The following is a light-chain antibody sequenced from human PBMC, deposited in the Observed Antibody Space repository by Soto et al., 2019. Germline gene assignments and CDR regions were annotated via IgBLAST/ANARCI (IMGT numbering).Light chain of an antibody. CDR3: EQFNSYDT. J-gene: IGKJ5*01. CDR1: QGISSA. Sequence: AIQLTQSPSSLSASVGDRVTITCRASQGISSALAWYQQKPGKAPKLLIYDAFSLESGVRSRLSGSGYATDFTVTISSLQTEDFETYYCEQFNSYDTFGQGTRLEIK. V-gene: IGKV1-13*02. CDR2: DAF.